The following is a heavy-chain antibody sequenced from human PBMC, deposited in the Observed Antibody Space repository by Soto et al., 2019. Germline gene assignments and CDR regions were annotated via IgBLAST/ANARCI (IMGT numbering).Heavy chain of an antibody. CDR3: ARPFCGSNSCHNWFDS. D-gene: IGHD2-2*01. V-gene: IGHV1-2*02. CDR2: INPNSGDT. J-gene: IGHJ5*01. CDR1: GYTFTDYY. Sequence: ASVKVSCKASGYTFTDYYINWVRQAPGQGLEYMGWINPNSGDTNYAQKFQGRVTITTDTSITTAYMELSRLRSDDTAVYYCARPFCGSNSCHNWFDSWGQGTQVTVSS.